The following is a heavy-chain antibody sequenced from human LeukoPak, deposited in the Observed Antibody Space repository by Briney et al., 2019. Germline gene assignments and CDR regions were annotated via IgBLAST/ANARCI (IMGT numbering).Heavy chain of an antibody. J-gene: IGHJ4*02. Sequence: ASVKVSCKASGYSFTDYHMYWVRQAPGQGLEWMGWINLNNGGTNFAQKFQGRVTMTRDVSISTAYMELSSLRSDDTAVYYCARGEGCNPNRYPNDYWGQGTLVTVSS. D-gene: IGHD2-15*01. CDR1: GYSFTDYH. V-gene: IGHV1-2*02. CDR2: INLNNGGT. CDR3: ARGEGCNPNRYPNDY.